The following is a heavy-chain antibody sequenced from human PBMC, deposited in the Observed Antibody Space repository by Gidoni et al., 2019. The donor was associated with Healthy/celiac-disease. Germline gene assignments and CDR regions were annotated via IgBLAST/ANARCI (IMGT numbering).Heavy chain of an antibody. CDR3: ARDGYCSSTSCDYYYYGMDV. CDR2: IYHSGST. D-gene: IGHD2-2*01. CDR1: GGSNSSSNW. J-gene: IGHJ6*02. V-gene: IGHV4-4*02. Sequence: QVQLQESGPDLVKPSRTLSLTCAVSGGSNSSSNWWSWVRQPPGKGLEWIGEIYHSGSTNYNPSLKSRVTISVDKSKNQFSLKLSSVTAADTAVYYCARDGYCSSTSCDYYYYGMDVWGQGTTVTVSS.